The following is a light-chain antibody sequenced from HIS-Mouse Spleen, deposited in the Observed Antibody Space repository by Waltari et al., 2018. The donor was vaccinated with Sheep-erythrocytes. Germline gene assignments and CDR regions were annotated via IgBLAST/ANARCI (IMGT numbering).Light chain of an antibody. V-gene: IGLV2-11*01. J-gene: IGLJ1*01. Sequence: QSALTQPRSVSGSPGQSVTISCTGTSSDVGGYNSVSWYQQHPGKAPKLMIYDDSKRPSGVPDRFSGSKSGNTASLTISGLQAEDEADYYCCSYAGSYNHVFATGTKVTVL. CDR1: SSDVGGYNS. CDR2: DDS. CDR3: CSYAGSYNHV.